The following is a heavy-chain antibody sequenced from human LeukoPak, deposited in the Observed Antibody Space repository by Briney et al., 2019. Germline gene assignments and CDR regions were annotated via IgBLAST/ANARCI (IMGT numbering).Heavy chain of an antibody. V-gene: IGHV1-69*04. CDR1: GGTFSSYA. Sequence: SVKVSFKASGGTFSSYAISWVRQAPGQGLEWMGRIIPILGIANYAQKFRGRVTITADKSTSTAYMELSSLRSEDTAVYYCARDLMVEMATNSDYYYYGMDVWGQGTTVTVSS. CDR2: IIPILGIA. J-gene: IGHJ6*02. D-gene: IGHD5-24*01. CDR3: ARDLMVEMATNSDYYYYGMDV.